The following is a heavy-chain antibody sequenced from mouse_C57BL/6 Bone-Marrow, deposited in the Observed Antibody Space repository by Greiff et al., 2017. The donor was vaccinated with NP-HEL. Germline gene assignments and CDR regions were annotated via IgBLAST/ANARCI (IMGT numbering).Heavy chain of an antibody. CDR3: ARVSHYYGSSPFDY. D-gene: IGHD1-1*01. J-gene: IGHJ2*01. V-gene: IGHV1-64*01. CDR1: GYTFTSYW. Sequence: VQLQQPGAELVKPGASVKLSCKASGYTFTSYWMHWVKQRPGQGLEWIGMINPNSGSTNYNEKFKGKATLTVDKSSSTAYMQLSSLTSEDSAVYYYARVSHYYGSSPFDYWGQGTTLTVSS. CDR2: INPNSGST.